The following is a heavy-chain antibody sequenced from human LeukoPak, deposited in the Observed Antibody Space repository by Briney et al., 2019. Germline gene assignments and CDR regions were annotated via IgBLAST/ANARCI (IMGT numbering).Heavy chain of an antibody. Sequence: PGGSLRLSCAVSGFPFSSYEMNWVRQAPGKGLEWVSLISSSGSTIYYADSVKGRFTISRDNAKNSLYLQMDSLRAEDTAVYYCARGGARTFDYWGQGTLVTVSS. V-gene: IGHV3-48*03. CDR3: ARGGARTFDY. D-gene: IGHD1/OR15-1a*01. CDR1: GFPFSSYE. J-gene: IGHJ4*02. CDR2: ISSSGSTI.